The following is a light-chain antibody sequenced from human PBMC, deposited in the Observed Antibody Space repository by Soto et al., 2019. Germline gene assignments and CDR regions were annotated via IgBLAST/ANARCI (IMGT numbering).Light chain of an antibody. Sequence: EIVMTQSPATRSVSPGERATLSCRASQSVRSNLAWYQQKPGQSPRLLIYGASTRATGIPARFSGSGSGTQFTLTISSLQSEDFAVYYCQQYNNWPPAWTFGQGTKV. CDR2: GAS. CDR3: QQYNNWPPAWT. V-gene: IGKV3-15*01. J-gene: IGKJ1*01. CDR1: QSVRSN.